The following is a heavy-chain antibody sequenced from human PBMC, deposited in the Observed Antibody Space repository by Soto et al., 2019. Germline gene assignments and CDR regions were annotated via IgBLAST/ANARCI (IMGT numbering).Heavy chain of an antibody. V-gene: IGHV1-69*02. CDR1: GGTFTTYT. CDR3: ALPYCSGVNCWWGGLDP. J-gene: IGHJ5*02. Sequence: QVQLVQSGAEVQKPGSSVKVSCKASGGTFTTYTMNWVRQAPGQGLEWMGRITPILGISNYAQRFKARVTITADKSTNTAYMELSSLRSEDTAVYYWALPYCSGVNCWWGGLDPWGQGTLVTVSS. D-gene: IGHD2-15*01. CDR2: ITPILGIS.